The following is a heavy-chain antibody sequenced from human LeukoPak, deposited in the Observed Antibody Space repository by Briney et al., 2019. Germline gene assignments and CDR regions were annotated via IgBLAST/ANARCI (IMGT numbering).Heavy chain of an antibody. CDR3: ARDASLWLGSTYFDY. J-gene: IGHJ4*02. CDR2: IYYSGST. D-gene: IGHD3-10*02. CDR1: GGSISSGDYY. V-gene: IGHV4-30-4*01. Sequence: PSETLSLTCTVSGGSISSGDYYWSWIRQPPGKGPEWIGYIYYSGSTYYNPSLKSRVTISVDTSKNQFSLKLSSVTAADTAVYYCARDASLWLGSTYFDYWGQGTLVTVSS.